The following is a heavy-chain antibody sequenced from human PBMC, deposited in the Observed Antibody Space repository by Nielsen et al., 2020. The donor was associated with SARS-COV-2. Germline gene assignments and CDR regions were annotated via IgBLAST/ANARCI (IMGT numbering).Heavy chain of an antibody. CDR2: IIPMFGTV. D-gene: IGHD2-21*02. Sequence: SVKVSCKASGGTFSSYAISWVRQAPGQGLEWMGGIIPMFGTVNYAQKFQGRVTITADESTNTAYMELNSLRSEDTAVYYCARGPYCGGDCYSVSDVWGQGTTVTVSS. V-gene: IGHV1-69*13. J-gene: IGHJ6*02. CDR1: GGTFSSYA. CDR3: ARGPYCGGDCYSVSDV.